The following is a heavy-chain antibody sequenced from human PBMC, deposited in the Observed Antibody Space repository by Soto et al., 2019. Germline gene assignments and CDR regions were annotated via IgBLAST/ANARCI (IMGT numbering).Heavy chain of an antibody. Sequence: RQAPGQGLEWMGWINPNSGGTNYAQKFQGWVTMTRDTSISTAYMELSRLRSDDTAVYYCAREAGGYYDSSGSLDYWGQGTLVTVSS. D-gene: IGHD3-22*01. CDR3: AREAGGYYDSSGSLDY. J-gene: IGHJ4*02. CDR2: INPNSGGT. V-gene: IGHV1-2*04.